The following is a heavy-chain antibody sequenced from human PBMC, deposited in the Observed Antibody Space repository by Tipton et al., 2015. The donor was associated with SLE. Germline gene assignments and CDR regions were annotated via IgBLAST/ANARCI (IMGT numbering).Heavy chain of an antibody. Sequence: GLVKPSETLSLTCTVSGGSISSYYWSWIRQPPGKGLEWIGYIYYSGSTNYNPSLKSRVTISVDTSKNQFSLKLSSVTAADTAVYYCARDGVTYYDSSGYHDAFDIWGQGTMVTVSS. D-gene: IGHD3-22*01. CDR2: IYYSGST. CDR1: GGSISSYY. CDR3: ARDGVTYYDSSGYHDAFDI. J-gene: IGHJ3*02. V-gene: IGHV4-59*12.